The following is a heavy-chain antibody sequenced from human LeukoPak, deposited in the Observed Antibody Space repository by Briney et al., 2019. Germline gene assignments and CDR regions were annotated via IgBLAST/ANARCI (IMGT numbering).Heavy chain of an antibody. V-gene: IGHV4-61*02. J-gene: IGHJ3*02. CDR1: GDSIDSRSFS. Sequence: PSQTLSLTCTVSGDSIDSRSFSWTWIRQPAGKRPEWIGRIYRSGTTNYNPSLKSRVTISLHTSQNQFSLNLTSVTAADTAVYYCTLESVILRARRTFDIWGQGTLVTVSS. CDR3: TLESVILRARRTFDI. CDR2: IYRSGTT. D-gene: IGHD3-9*01.